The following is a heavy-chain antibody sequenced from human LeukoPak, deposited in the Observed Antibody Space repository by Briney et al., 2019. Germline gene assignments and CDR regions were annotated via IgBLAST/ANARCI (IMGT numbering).Heavy chain of an antibody. CDR2: ISGSGGST. CDR1: GFTFSSYA. Sequence: PGGSLRLSCAASGFTFSSYAMSWVRQAPGKGLEWVSAISGSGGSTYYADSVKGRFTISRDNSKNTLYLQMNSLRAEDTAVYYCARADDYDSSSWYRHYYGMDVWGQGTTVTVSS. V-gene: IGHV3-23*01. D-gene: IGHD6-13*01. CDR3: ARADDYDSSSWYRHYYGMDV. J-gene: IGHJ6*02.